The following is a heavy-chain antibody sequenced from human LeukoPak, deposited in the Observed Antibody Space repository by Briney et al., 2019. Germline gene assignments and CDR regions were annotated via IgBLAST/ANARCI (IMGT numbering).Heavy chain of an antibody. D-gene: IGHD3-22*01. CDR2: IYYSGST. V-gene: IGHV4-39*01. CDR1: GGSISSSSYC. J-gene: IGHJ4*02. CDR3: ARQRNYYDSSGYNYAIDY. Sequence: SSETLSLTCTVSGGSISSSSYCWGWIRQPPGRGLEWIRSIYYSGSTYYNPSLKSRVTISVDTSKNQFSLKLSSVTAADTAVYYCARQRNYYDSSGYNYAIDYWGQGTLVTVSS.